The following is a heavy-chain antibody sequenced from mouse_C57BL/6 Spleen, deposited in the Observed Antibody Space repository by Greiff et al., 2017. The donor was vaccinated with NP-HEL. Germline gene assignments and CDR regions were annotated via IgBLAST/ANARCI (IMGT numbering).Heavy chain of an antibody. CDR1: GYTFTSYW. J-gene: IGHJ3*01. V-gene: IGHV1-64*01. CDR3: AREGLPGRFAY. Sequence: QVQLKQPGAELVKPGASVKLSCKASGYTFTSYWMHWVKQRPGRGLEWIGMIHPNSGSTNYNEKFKSKATLTVDKSSSTAYMQLSSLTSEDSAVYYCAREGLPGRFAYWGQGTLVTVSA. CDR2: IHPNSGST.